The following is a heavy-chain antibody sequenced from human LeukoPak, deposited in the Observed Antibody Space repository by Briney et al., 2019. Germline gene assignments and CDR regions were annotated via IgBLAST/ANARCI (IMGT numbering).Heavy chain of an antibody. D-gene: IGHD3-22*01. Sequence: ASVKVSCKASGYTSTSYAMHWVRQAPGQRLEWMGWINAGNGNTKYSQKFQGRVTITRDTSASTAYMELSSLRSEDTAVYYCARAGGTMIVVVYAFDIWGQGTMVTVSS. CDR3: ARAGGTMIVVVYAFDI. J-gene: IGHJ3*02. CDR2: INAGNGNT. V-gene: IGHV1-3*01. CDR1: GYTSTSYA.